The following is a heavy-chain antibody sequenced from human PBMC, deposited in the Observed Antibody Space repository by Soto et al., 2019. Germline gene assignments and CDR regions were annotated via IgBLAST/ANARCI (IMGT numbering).Heavy chain of an antibody. J-gene: IGHJ6*02. V-gene: IGHV1-18*01. CDR1: GYAFTTYG. D-gene: IGHD3-3*01. CDR2: ISTYNGKT. Sequence: QVQLVQSGAEVKKPGASVKVSCKASGYAFTTYGFSWVRQSPGQGLEWMGWISTYNGKTQYAQKLPGRVTMIKDTSSTTHYRGLRSLTSDDKAVYFCARDLGVEVPIHMDVWGHGATVTVSS. CDR3: ARDLGVEVPIHMDV.